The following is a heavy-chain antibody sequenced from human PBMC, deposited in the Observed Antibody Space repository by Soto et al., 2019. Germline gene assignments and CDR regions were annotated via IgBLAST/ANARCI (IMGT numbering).Heavy chain of an antibody. J-gene: IGHJ6*02. V-gene: IGHV4-30-2*01. CDR1: GGSISSGGYS. D-gene: IGHD2-2*01. CDR2: IYHSGST. CDR3: ARVVPAARGYYYYGMDV. Sequence: LSLTCAVSGGSISSGGYSWSWIRQPPGKGLEWIGYIYHSGSTYYNPSLKSRVTISVDRSKNQFSLKLSFVTAADTAVYYCARVVPAARGYYYYGMDVWGQGTTVTVSS.